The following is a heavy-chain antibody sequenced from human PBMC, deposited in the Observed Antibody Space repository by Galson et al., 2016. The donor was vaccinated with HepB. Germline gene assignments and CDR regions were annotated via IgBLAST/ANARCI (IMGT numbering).Heavy chain of an antibody. CDR3: ARGAADLTAYGLY. CDR2: ISYHGSNK. J-gene: IGHJ4*02. V-gene: IGHV3-30-3*01. D-gene: IGHD4-17*01. Sequence: SLRLSCAASGFTFSSYAMHWVRQAPGKGLEWVAVISYHGSNKYYAESVRGRFTISRDNSKNTLSLEMNSLRAEDTALYYGARGAADLTAYGLYRGQGTLVTVSS. CDR1: GFTFSSYA.